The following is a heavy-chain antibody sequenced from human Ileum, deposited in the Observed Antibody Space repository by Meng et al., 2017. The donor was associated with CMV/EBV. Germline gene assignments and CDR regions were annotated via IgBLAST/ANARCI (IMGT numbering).Heavy chain of an antibody. CDR2: VSHTGST. V-gene: IGHV4-59*01. CDR3: ATMWFGDSSRGWLDP. Sequence: QLQPQGLGPGLVNPSETLSLTCTVTGAPISSLSWTWIRQIPGKGLEWIGYVSHTGSTNYNPSLMSRVTMSVDTSNNQFSLNLASVTAADTAVYYCATMWFGDSSRGWLDPWGQGTLVTVSS. J-gene: IGHJ5*02. CDR1: GAPISSLS. D-gene: IGHD3-10*01.